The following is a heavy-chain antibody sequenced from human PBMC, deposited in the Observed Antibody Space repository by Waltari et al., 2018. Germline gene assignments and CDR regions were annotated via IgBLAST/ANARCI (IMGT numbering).Heavy chain of an antibody. J-gene: IGHJ3*02. D-gene: IGHD3-22*01. CDR2: ITPNSGGT. CDR3: ARRGLATVMVVENAFDI. CDR1: GYTFTGYY. Sequence: QVQLIQSGAEVTKPGASVKVSCKASGYTFTGYYIHWVRPAPGQGLEWIGRITPNSGGTKYAQKFQGRVTMTRDTSISTAYMELSRLRSDDTAVYYCARRGLATVMVVENAFDIWGQGTKVTVSS. V-gene: IGHV1-2*06.